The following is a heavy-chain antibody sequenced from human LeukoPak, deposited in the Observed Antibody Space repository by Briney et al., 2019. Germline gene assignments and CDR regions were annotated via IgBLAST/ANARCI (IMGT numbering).Heavy chain of an antibody. CDR2: IYPGDSDT. CDR3: ARRAYCGGDCYSDY. CDR1: GFPFTNYW. V-gene: IGHV5-51*01. J-gene: IGHJ4*02. Sequence: GGSLQISCKGSGFPFTNYWIAWVRQMPGKGLEWMGIIYPGDSDTRYSPSFQGQVTISADKSINTAYLQWSSLKASDSAMYYCARRAYCGGDCYSDYWGQGTLVTVSS. D-gene: IGHD2-21*02.